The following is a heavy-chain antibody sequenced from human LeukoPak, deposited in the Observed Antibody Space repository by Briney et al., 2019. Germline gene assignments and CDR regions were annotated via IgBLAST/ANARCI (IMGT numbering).Heavy chain of an antibody. CDR3: ARPPSITNPYYGMDV. CDR1: GFXFSSYG. V-gene: IGHV3-48*03. CDR2: ITSSGGAI. J-gene: IGHJ6*02. Sequence: PGGSLRLSCAASGFXFSSYGINWVRQAPGKGLEWVSYITSSGGAIYYTDSVKGRFTISRDNAKNSLYLQMNSLRADDTAVYYCARPPSITNPYYGMDVWGQGTTVTVSS. D-gene: IGHD3-3*01.